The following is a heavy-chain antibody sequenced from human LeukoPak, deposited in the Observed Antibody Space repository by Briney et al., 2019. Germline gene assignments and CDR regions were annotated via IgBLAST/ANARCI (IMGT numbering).Heavy chain of an antibody. J-gene: IGHJ4*02. D-gene: IGHD6-13*01. CDR1: GFTFSSYA. V-gene: IGHV3-23*01. CDR3: AKKDAGSSWYFLDH. CDR2: ISGSGGST. Sequence: GGSLRLSCAASGFTFSSYAMSWVRQAPGKGLEWVSAISGSGGSTYYADSVKGRFTISRDNSKNTLYLQMNSLRAEDTAVYYCAKKDAGSSWYFLDHWGQGTLVTVSS.